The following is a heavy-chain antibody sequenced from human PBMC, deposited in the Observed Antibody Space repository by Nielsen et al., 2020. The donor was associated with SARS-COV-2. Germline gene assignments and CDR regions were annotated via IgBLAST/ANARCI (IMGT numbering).Heavy chain of an antibody. CDR1: GGTFSKYA. CDR3: ARDRAYYYDSSGYYYQAFDI. J-gene: IGHJ3*02. V-gene: IGHV1-69*04. CDR2: IIPILGIA. Sequence: SVKVSCKSSGGTFSKYAISWVRQAPGQGLEWMGRIIPILGIANYAQKFQGRVTITADKSTSTAYMELSSLRSEDTAVYYCARDRAYYYDSSGYYYQAFDIWGQGTMGTVSS. D-gene: IGHD3-22*01.